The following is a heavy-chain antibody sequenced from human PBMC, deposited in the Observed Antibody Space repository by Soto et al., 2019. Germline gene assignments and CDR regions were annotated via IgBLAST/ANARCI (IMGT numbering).Heavy chain of an antibody. CDR3: AKGGVYGDYVPRYFDL. J-gene: IGHJ2*01. CDR1: GFTFSSYG. Sequence: SGGSLRLSCAASGFTFSSYGMHWVRQAPGKGLEWVAVISYDGSNKYYADSVKGRFTISRDNSKNTLYLQMNSLRAEDTAVYYCAKGGVYGDYVPRYFDLWGRGTLVTVSS. D-gene: IGHD4-17*01. V-gene: IGHV3-30*18. CDR2: ISYDGSNK.